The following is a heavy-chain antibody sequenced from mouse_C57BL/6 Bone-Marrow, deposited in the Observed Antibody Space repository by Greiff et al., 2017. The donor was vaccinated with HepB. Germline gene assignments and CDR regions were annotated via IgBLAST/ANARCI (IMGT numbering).Heavy chain of an antibody. J-gene: IGHJ3*01. Sequence: EVQLVESGGDLVKPGGSLKLSCAASGFTFSSYGMSWVRQTPDKRLEWVATISSGGSYTYYPDSVKGRFTISRDNAKNTLYLQMSSLKSEDTAMYDCGRQRATVVATPFAYWGQGTLVTVSA. V-gene: IGHV5-6*01. CDR3: GRQRATVVATPFAY. D-gene: IGHD1-1*01. CDR1: GFTFSSYG. CDR2: ISSGGSYT.